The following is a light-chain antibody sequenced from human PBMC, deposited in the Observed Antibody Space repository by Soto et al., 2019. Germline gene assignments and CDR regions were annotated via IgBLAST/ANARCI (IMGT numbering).Light chain of an antibody. CDR2: GAS. V-gene: IGKV3-20*01. CDR1: QSVSSIY. CDR3: QQYGSSSWT. Sequence: IVLTQSPGTLSLSPGERATLSCRASQSVSSIYLAWYQHKPGQAPRLLIYGASSRATGIPDRFSGSGSGTDFTLTTSTLEPEDFAVYYCQQYGSSSWTFGRGTTVEIK. J-gene: IGKJ1*01.